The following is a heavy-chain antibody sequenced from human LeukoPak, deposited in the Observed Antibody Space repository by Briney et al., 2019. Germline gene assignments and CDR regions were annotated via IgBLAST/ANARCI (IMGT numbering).Heavy chain of an antibody. CDR1: GGSISSGSYY. D-gene: IGHD6-13*01. CDR2: IYYSGST. CDR3: ARHARYSSSWYWSDWFDP. Sequence: SQTLSLTCTVSGGSISSGSYYWSWIRQPAGKGLEWIGYIYYSGSTNYNPSLKSRVTVSVDTSKNQFSLKLSSVTAADTAVYYCARHARYSSSWYWSDWFDPWGQGTLVTVSS. J-gene: IGHJ5*02. V-gene: IGHV4-61*09.